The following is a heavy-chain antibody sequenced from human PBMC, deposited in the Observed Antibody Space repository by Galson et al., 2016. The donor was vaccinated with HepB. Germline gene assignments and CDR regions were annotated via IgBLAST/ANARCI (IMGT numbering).Heavy chain of an antibody. CDR3: ARELDHSFYFDY. D-gene: IGHD1-14*01. Sequence: SVKVSCKASGYTFNTYNMHWVRRAPRQGLEWMGIIKPSGGNTIYAQKFQDRITMTRDTSTSTVYMELISLRSEDTAVYYCARELDHSFYFDYWGQGTLLTVSS. CDR2: IKPSGGNT. V-gene: IGHV1-46*02. CDR1: GYTFNTYN. J-gene: IGHJ4*02.